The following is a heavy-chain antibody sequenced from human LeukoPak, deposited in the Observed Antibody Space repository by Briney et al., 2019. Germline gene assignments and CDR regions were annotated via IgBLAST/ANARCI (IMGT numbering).Heavy chain of an antibody. CDR2: IHSSGST. CDR1: DGTIRSHY. Sequence: PSETLSLTCIVSDGTIRSHYWSWIRQPPGKGLEWIGHIHSSGSTHYNPSLRGRVTTSLDTSKNRFSLKLTSVTAADTAVYYCARLGSYSDHWGQGTPVTVSS. CDR3: ARLGSYSDH. V-gene: IGHV4-4*09. J-gene: IGHJ4*02. D-gene: IGHD1-26*01.